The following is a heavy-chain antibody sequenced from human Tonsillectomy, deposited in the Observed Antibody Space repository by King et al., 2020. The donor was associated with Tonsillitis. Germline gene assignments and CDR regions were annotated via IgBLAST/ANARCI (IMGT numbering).Heavy chain of an antibody. D-gene: IGHD1-26*01. J-gene: IGHJ5*02. V-gene: IGHV4-59*01. CDR2: IYYSGST. CDR3: ARNGWDNWFDP. CDR1: GGSISSYY. Sequence: VQLQESGPGLVKPSETLSLTCTVSGGSISSYYWRWIRQPPGKGLEWIGYIYYSGSTNYNPSLKSRVTISVDTSKNQFSLKLSSVTAADTAVYYCARNGWDNWFDPWGQGTLVTVSS.